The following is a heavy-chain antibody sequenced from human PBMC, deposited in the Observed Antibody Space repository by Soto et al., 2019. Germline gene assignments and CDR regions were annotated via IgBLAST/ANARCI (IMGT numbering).Heavy chain of an antibody. Sequence: GGSLRLSCAASGFTFSSYGMHWVRQAPGKGLEWVAVISYDGSNKYYADSVKGRFTISRDNSKNTLYLQMNSLRAEDTAVYYCANSPTTDSPVPSFDYWGQGTLVTVSS. CDR3: ANSPTTDSPVPSFDY. CDR2: ISYDGSNK. V-gene: IGHV3-30*18. D-gene: IGHD1-26*01. CDR1: GFTFSSYG. J-gene: IGHJ4*02.